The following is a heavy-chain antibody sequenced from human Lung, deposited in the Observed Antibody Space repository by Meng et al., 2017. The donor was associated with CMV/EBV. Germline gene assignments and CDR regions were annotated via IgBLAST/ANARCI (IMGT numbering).Heavy chain of an antibody. D-gene: IGHD1-26*01. J-gene: IGHJ4*02. Sequence: QVQRVEFGARVKKPGGSVEVSCKASGYTLTFFGINWVRQATGQGLEWMGWINAYNGDTNYAQTLQGRVTMTTDTSTSTAYMELRSLRSDDTAVYYCARVEVGITSGDYWGQGTLVTVSS. CDR2: INAYNGDT. V-gene: IGHV1-18*01. CDR3: ARVEVGITSGDY. CDR1: GYTLTFFG.